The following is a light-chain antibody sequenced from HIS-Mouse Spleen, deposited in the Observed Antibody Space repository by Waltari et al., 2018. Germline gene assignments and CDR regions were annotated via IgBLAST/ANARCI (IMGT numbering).Light chain of an antibody. V-gene: IGLV3-10*01. Sequence: YELTQPPSVSLSPGQQARITRAGHSLPQKNPYGYQQKSGQAPVLVIYEDSKRPSRIPERFSGSSSGTMATLTISGAQVEDEADYYCYSTDSSGNHRVFGGGTKLTVL. J-gene: IGLJ2*01. CDR1: SLPQKN. CDR3: YSTDSSGNHRV. CDR2: EDS.